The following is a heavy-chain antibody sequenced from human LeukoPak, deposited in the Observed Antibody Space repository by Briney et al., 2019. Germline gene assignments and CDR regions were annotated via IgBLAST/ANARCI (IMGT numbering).Heavy chain of an antibody. CDR2: MNPNSGNT. CDR1: GYTFTSYD. Sequence: ASVKVSCKASGYTFTSYDINWVRHATGQGLEWMGWMNPNSGNTGYAQKFQGRVTMTRNTSISTAYMELSSLRSEDTAVYYCARASGYWIGMDVWGQGTTVTVSS. D-gene: IGHD3-22*01. V-gene: IGHV1-8*01. J-gene: IGHJ6*02. CDR3: ARASGYWIGMDV.